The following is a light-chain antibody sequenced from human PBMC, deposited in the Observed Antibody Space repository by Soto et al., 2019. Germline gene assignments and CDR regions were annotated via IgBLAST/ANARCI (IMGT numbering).Light chain of an antibody. CDR1: NIGSKS. CDR3: QVWDSSSDHPV. CDR2: DES. Sequence: SYELTQPPSVSVAPGQTARITCGGNNIGSKSVHWYQRRPGQAPVLVVYDESDRPSGIPERFSGSNSGDTATLTIARVEAGDEADYYCQVWDSSSDHPVFGGGTKVTVL. J-gene: IGLJ3*02. V-gene: IGLV3-21*02.